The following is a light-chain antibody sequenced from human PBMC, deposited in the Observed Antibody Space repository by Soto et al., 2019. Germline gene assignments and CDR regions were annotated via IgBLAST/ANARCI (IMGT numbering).Light chain of an antibody. Sequence: DIQMTQSPSTLSASVGDRVTITCRASQSISSWLAWYQQKPGKAPKLLIYKASSLESGAPSRFSGSGSGTEFTLTISSLQPDDFATYYCQQYNSSSSTFGQGTQVEIK. CDR1: QSISSW. CDR3: QQYNSSSST. J-gene: IGKJ1*01. CDR2: KAS. V-gene: IGKV1-5*03.